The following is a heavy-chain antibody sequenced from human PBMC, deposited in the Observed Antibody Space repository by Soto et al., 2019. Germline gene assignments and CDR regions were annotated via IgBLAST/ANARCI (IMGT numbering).Heavy chain of an antibody. CDR2: IYYSGST. CDR3: ARAYGDYVFDY. J-gene: IGHJ4*02. V-gene: IGHV4-30-4*02. D-gene: IGHD4-17*01. CDR1: GRSISSVNYY. Sequence: SETLSLTCTVSGRSISSVNYYWSWIRQPPGKGLEWIGYIYYSGSTYYNPSLRSRVTISVDTSKNQFSLKLSSVTAADTAVYYCARAYGDYVFDYWGQGTLVTVSS.